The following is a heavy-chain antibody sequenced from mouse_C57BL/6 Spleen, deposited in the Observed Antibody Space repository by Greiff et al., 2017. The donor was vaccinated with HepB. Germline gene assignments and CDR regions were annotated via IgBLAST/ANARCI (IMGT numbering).Heavy chain of an antibody. CDR1: GYTFTDYE. Sequence: QVQLKQSGAELVRPGASVTLSCKASGYTFTDYEMHWVKQTPVHGLEWIGAIDPETGGTAYNQKFKGKAILTADKSSSTAYMELRSLTSEDSAVYYCTRRDYDGDYFDYWGQGTTLTVSS. V-gene: IGHV1-15*01. J-gene: IGHJ2*01. D-gene: IGHD2-4*01. CDR2: IDPETGGT. CDR3: TRRDYDGDYFDY.